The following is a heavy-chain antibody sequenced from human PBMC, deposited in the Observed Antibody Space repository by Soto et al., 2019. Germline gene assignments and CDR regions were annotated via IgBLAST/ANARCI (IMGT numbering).Heavy chain of an antibody. CDR1: GFTFSSYG. CDR2: ISYDGSNK. V-gene: IGHV3-30*18. Sequence: GGSLRLSCAASGFTFSSYGMHWVRQAPGKGLEWVAVISYDGSNKYYADSVKGRFTISRDNSKNTLYLQMNSLRAEDTAVYYCAKVWAIFGVWYYYGMDVWGQGTTVTVSS. CDR3: AKVWAIFGVWYYYGMDV. D-gene: IGHD3-3*01. J-gene: IGHJ6*02.